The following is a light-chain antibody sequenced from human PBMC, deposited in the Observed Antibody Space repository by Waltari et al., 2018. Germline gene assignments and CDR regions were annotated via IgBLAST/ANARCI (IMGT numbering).Light chain of an antibody. J-gene: IGLJ2*01. CDR2: GKN. Sequence: SXELTQDTAVXVALGQTVRITCQGDSLRSYYASWYQQKPGQAPVLVIYGKNNRPSGIPDXFSGSSSGNTASLTITGAXAEDEADYYCNSRDSSGIYVVFGGGTKLTVL. CDR1: SLRSYY. V-gene: IGLV3-19*01. CDR3: NSRDSSGIYVV.